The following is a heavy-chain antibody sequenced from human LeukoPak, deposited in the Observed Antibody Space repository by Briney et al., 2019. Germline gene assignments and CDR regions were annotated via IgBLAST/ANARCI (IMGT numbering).Heavy chain of an antibody. CDR1: GGSISSYV. J-gene: IGHJ3*02. Sequence: PSETLSLTCTGSGGSISSYVWSWIRQPPGKGLDWSGYIYYSGSTNYNPSLKSRVTISVDTSKNQFSLKLSSVTAADTAVYYCASARLGSGLEGAFDIWGQGTMVTVSS. CDR3: ASARLGSGLEGAFDI. CDR2: IYYSGST. D-gene: IGHD6-25*01. V-gene: IGHV4-59*01.